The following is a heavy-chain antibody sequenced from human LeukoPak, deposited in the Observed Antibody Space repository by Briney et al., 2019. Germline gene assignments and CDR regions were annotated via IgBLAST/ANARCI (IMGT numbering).Heavy chain of an antibody. J-gene: IGHJ3*02. Sequence: SETLSLTRTVSGGSISSYYWSWIRQPPGKGLEWIGYIYYSGSTSYNPSLKSRVTISVDTSKKQFSLKLSSVTAADTVFYYCARYIVSYPHDAFDIWGQGTMVTVSS. D-gene: IGHD1-26*01. CDR2: IYYSGST. CDR3: ARYIVSYPHDAFDI. CDR1: GGSISSYY. V-gene: IGHV4-59*01.